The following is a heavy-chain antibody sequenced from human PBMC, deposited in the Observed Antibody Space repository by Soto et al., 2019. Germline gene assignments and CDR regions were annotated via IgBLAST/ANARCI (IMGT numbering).Heavy chain of an antibody. J-gene: IGHJ3*02. CDR3: ARVRPEDPDAFDI. V-gene: IGHV4-59*01. CDR2: IYYSGST. Sequence: SETLSLTCTVSGGSISSYYWSWIRQPPGKGLEWIGYIYYSGSTNYNPSLKSRVTISVDTSKNQFSLKLSSVTAADTAVYYCARVRPEDPDAFDIWGKGTMVTVSS. CDR1: GGSISSYY.